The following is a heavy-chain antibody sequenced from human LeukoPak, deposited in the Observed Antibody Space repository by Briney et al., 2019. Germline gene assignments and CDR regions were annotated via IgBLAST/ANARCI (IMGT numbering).Heavy chain of an antibody. CDR2: ISYDGSNK. D-gene: IGHD5-18*01. Sequence: GGSLRLSCAASGFTFSSYGMHWVRQAPGKGLEWVAVISYDGSNKYYADSVKGRFTISRDNSKNTLYLQMNGLRAEDTAVYYCARRGYSYGPLDYWGQGTLVTVSS. J-gene: IGHJ4*02. CDR1: GFTFSSYG. V-gene: IGHV3-30*19. CDR3: ARRGYSYGPLDY.